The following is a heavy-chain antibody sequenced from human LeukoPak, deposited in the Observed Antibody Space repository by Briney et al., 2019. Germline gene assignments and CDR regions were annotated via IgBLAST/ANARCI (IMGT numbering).Heavy chain of an antibody. CDR1: GGSLTDYY. CDR3: ARTSGTTGQLLETDI. D-gene: IGHD1-1*01. Sequence: PSETLSLTCTVSGGSLTDYYWSWIQQPPRKGLEWIGYVYYSRSANYSPSLRSRVTISVDTSKNQFSLKLTSVTAADTAVYYCARTSGTTGQLLETDIWGQGTMVTVSS. J-gene: IGHJ3*02. CDR2: VYYSRSA. V-gene: IGHV4-59*08.